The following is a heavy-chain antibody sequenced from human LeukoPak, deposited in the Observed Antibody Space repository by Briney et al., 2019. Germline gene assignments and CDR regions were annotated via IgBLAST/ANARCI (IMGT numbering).Heavy chain of an antibody. D-gene: IGHD2-15*01. V-gene: IGHV1-69*04. CDR2: IIPILGIA. CDR3: ARGGGYCSGGSCYGY. Sequence: ASVKVSCKASGGTFSSYAISWVRQAPGQGLEWMGRIIPILGIANYAQKFQGRVTITADKSTSTAYMELSSLRSEDTAVYYCARGGGYCSGGSCYGYWGQGTLVTVSS. CDR1: GGTFSSYA. J-gene: IGHJ4*02.